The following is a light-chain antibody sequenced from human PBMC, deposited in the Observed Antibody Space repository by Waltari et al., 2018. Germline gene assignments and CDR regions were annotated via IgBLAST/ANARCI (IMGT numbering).Light chain of an antibody. CDR2: EAT. V-gene: IGKV1-5*03. CDR1: QGIGSR. J-gene: IGKJ3*01. Sequence: DIQMTQSPSTLSASVGDRVTITCRASQGIGSRLAWYQQKPGKAPKLLIYEATSLVSGVPSRFSASGSGTEFTLTISSLQPDDFATYYCQRYNSYPITFGPGTKVDI. CDR3: QRYNSYPIT.